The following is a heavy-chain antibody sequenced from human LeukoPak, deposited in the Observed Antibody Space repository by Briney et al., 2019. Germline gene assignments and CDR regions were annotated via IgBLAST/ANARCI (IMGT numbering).Heavy chain of an antibody. J-gene: IGHJ4*02. CDR2: SKSKTDGGTT. CDR1: GFTFSKAW. V-gene: IGHV3-15*01. Sequence: GGSLRLSCAASGFTFSKAWMNWVRQAPGKGLEWVGRSKSKTDGGTTDYAAPVKGRFTISRDDSKNTLFLQMNSLKTEDTAVYYCTTAKKDPPRDYPVDYWGQGTLVTVSS. D-gene: IGHD2-21*01. CDR3: TTAKKDPPRDYPVDY.